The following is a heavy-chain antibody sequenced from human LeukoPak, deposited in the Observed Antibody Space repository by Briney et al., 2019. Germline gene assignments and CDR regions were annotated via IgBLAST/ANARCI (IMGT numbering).Heavy chain of an antibody. J-gene: IGHJ4*02. V-gene: IGHV1-2*02. CDR1: GYTFSGYY. CDR2: INPNSDGT. Sequence: ASVKVSCKASGYTFSGYYLHWVRQAPGQGLEWMGWINPNSDGTYYVQKFQGRVTMTGDPSISTAYMELTRLTSDDTAVYYCAGPLGERSDSYYFDFWGQGTRVTVSS. D-gene: IGHD3-10*01. CDR3: AGPLGERSDSYYFDF.